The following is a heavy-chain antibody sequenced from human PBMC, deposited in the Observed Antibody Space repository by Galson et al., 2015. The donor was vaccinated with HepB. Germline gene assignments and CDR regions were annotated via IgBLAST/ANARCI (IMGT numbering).Heavy chain of an antibody. D-gene: IGHD1-26*01. CDR3: ARGAGIGDYYYYYGMDV. CDR1: GGSISSYY. V-gene: IGHV4-59*01. CDR2: MSDSGST. J-gene: IGHJ6*02. Sequence: TLSLTCTVSGGSISSYYWSWIRQPPGKGLEWIGCMSDSGSTKYNPSLWSRVTISVDTPNNQFSLRLSSVTAADTAVYYCARGAGIGDYYYYYGMDVWGQGTTVTVSS.